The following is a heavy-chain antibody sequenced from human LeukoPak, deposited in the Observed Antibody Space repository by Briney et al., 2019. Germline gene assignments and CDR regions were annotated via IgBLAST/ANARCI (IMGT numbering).Heavy chain of an antibody. V-gene: IGHV3-33*01. J-gene: IGHJ6*02. D-gene: IGHD1-14*01. CDR1: GFTFSSYG. CDR2: IWYDGSNK. CDR3: ARDPDRSTYGMDV. Sequence: SGGSLRLSCAASGFTFSSYGMHWVRQAPGKGLEWVAVIWYDGSNKYYTDSVKGRFTISRDNSKNTLHLQMNSLRAEDTAVYYCARDPDRSTYGMDVWGQGTTVTVSS.